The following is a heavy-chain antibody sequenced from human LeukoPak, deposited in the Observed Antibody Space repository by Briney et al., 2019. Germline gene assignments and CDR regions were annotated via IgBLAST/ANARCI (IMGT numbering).Heavy chain of an antibody. CDR2: ISGSGGST. J-gene: IGHJ4*02. Sequence: GGSLRLSCAAFGFTFSSYAMSWVRQAPGKGLEWVSAISGSGGSTYYADSVKGRFTISRDNSKNTLYLQMNSLRAEDTAVYYCAKDVGMIVVVITFDYWGQGTLVTVSS. CDR1: GFTFSSYA. V-gene: IGHV3-23*01. D-gene: IGHD3-22*01. CDR3: AKDVGMIVVVITFDY.